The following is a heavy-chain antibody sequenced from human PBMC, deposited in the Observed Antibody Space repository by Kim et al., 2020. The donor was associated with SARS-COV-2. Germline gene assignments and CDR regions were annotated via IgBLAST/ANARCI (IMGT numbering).Heavy chain of an antibody. CDR3: ARGGSSSWYPFDY. V-gene: IGHV4-4*07. CDR1: GGSISNYY. Sequence: SETLSLTCTVSGGSISNYYWSWIRQPAGKGLEWIGHIYTSGSTNYNPSLKSRVTMSVDTSKNQLSLKLNSVTAADTAVYYCARGGSSSWYPFDYWGQGTLVTVSS. D-gene: IGHD6-13*01. CDR2: IYTSGST. J-gene: IGHJ4*02.